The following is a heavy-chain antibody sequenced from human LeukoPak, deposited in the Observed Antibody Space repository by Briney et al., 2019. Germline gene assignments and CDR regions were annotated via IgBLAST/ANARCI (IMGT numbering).Heavy chain of an antibody. V-gene: IGHV3-30*18. J-gene: IGHJ4*02. CDR3: AKDRWIRRISLAGQDY. Sequence: PGGSLRLSCATSGFTFSSYGMHWVRQAPGKGLEWVAVTSYDGSDTYYADSVKGRFTISRDNSKNTLYLQINSLRAEDTAVYYCAKDRWIRRISLAGQDYWGQGTLVTASS. CDR2: TSYDGSDT. CDR1: GFTFSSYG. D-gene: IGHD6-19*01.